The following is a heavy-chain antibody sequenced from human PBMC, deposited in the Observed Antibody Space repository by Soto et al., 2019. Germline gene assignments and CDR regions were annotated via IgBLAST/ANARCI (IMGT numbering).Heavy chain of an antibody. V-gene: IGHV3-33*01. CDR2: IWHDGMNK. D-gene: IGHD3-10*01. J-gene: IGHJ4*02. Sequence: QVQLVESGGGVVQPERSLTLSCAASGFTFSSYGMHWVCQAPGKGLEWVAVIWHDGMNKYYADSVRGRFTISRDNSKNTLYLQMNSLRAEDTAVYYCARDRGSDDPIDYWGQGTLVTVSS. CDR1: GFTFSSYG. CDR3: ARDRGSDDPIDY.